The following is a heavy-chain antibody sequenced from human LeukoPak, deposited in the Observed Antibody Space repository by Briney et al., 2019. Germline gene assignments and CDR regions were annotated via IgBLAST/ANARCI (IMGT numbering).Heavy chain of an antibody. CDR3: ARNPSTSMEF. CDR1: GFTFSNYW. D-gene: IGHD5-18*01. CDR2: IKNDGSGT. Sequence: GASLRLSCAASGFTFSNYWMHWVRQTPGKGLVWVSRIKNDGSGTIYADSVKGRFTISRDNAKNTLYLQMNSLSAEDTAVYYCARNPSTSMEFWGQGTLVTVSS. V-gene: IGHV3-74*01. J-gene: IGHJ4*02.